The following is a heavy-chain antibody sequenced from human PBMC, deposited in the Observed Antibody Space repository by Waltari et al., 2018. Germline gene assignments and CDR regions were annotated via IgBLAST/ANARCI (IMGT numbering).Heavy chain of an antibody. V-gene: IGHV4-59*01. CDR2: FYNSGST. Sequence: QVQLQESGPGLVKSSETLSLTCTVSGGSISTYYWSWIRQPPGKGLEWIGYFYNSGSTNYTPSLKSRVTMSVDTSKNLFSLKLSSVTAADTAVYYCARDREHSYGKYFDYWGQGILVTVSS. J-gene: IGHJ4*02. D-gene: IGHD5-18*01. CDR1: GGSISTYY. CDR3: ARDREHSYGKYFDY.